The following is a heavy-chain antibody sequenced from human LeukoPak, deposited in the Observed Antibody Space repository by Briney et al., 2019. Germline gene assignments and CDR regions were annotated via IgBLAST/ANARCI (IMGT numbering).Heavy chain of an antibody. Sequence: GGSLRLSCAASGFTFSGYSMNWVRQAPGKGLEWVSSISSSSSYIYYADSEKGRFTISRDNAKNSLYLQMNSLRAEDTAVYYCARDYIVATTTRGFDYWGQGTLVTVSA. J-gene: IGHJ4*02. V-gene: IGHV3-21*01. CDR2: ISSSSSYI. D-gene: IGHD5-12*01. CDR3: ARDYIVATTTRGFDY. CDR1: GFTFSGYS.